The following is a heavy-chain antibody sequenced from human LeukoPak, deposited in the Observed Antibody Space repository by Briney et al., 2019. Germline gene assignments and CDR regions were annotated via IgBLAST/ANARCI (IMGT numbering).Heavy chain of an antibody. D-gene: IGHD4-23*01. Sequence: SETLSLTCTVSGGSISTYYWSWIRQPPGKGLEWVGYIYYSGSTNYNPSLKSRVTTSVDTSKNQFSLKLSSVTAADTAVYYCARDTGTVVDYWGQGTLVTVSS. CDR2: IYYSGST. CDR3: ARDTGTVVDY. J-gene: IGHJ4*02. V-gene: IGHV4-59*01. CDR1: GGSISTYY.